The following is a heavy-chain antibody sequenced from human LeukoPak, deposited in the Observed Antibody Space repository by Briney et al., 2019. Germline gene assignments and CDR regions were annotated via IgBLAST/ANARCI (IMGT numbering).Heavy chain of an antibody. CDR1: GFTFSSYS. V-gene: IGHV3-21*01. Sequence: GGSLRLSCAASGFTFSSYSMNWVRQAPGKGLEWVSSISSSSSYIYYADSVKGRFTISRDNAKNSLYLQMNSLRAEDTAVYYCARDLEQLVTPYDYWGQGSLVTVSS. CDR3: ARDLEQLVTPYDY. D-gene: IGHD6-6*01. CDR2: ISSSSSYI. J-gene: IGHJ4*02.